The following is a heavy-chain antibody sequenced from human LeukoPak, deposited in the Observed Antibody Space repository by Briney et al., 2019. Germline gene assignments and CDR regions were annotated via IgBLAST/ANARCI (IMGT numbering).Heavy chain of an antibody. CDR3: ARGNHCSGGTCAHFDY. CDR1: GFTFSSYS. Sequence: GGSLRLSCAASGFTFSSYSMIWVRQAPGKGLEWVSSISGSSSYIYYADSVKGRFTISRDNAKNSLYLQMNSLRAEDTAVYYCARGNHCSGGTCAHFDYWGQGTLVTVSS. D-gene: IGHD2-15*01. J-gene: IGHJ4*02. CDR2: ISGSSSYI. V-gene: IGHV3-21*01.